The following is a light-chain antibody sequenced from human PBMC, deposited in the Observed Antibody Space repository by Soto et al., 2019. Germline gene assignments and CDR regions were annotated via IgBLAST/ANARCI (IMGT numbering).Light chain of an antibody. Sequence: QSVLTQPPSVSAAPGQQVTISCSGETSNIGNNYVSWYQQLPGAAPKLLIYDTNNRPSEIPDRFSGSKSGTSAPLAITGLQAGDEGGYYWGAVDSSLRGVLFGGGTQLTVL. J-gene: IGLJ2*01. CDR3: GAVDSSLRGVL. CDR1: TSNIGNNY. CDR2: DTN. V-gene: IGLV1-51*01.